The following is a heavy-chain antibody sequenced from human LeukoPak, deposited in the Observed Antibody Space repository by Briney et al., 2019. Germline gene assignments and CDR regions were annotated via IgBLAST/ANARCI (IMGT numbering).Heavy chain of an antibody. Sequence: SETLSLTCNVSGGSISSYYWSWIRQPPGKGLEWIGNIYYSGSTNYNPSLKSRVIISVDTSKNQLSLKLSSVTAADTAVYYCARGCSSTSCFNNWFDPWGQGTLVTDSS. CDR3: ARGCSSTSCFNNWFDP. V-gene: IGHV4-59*01. CDR2: IYYSGST. J-gene: IGHJ5*02. D-gene: IGHD2-2*01. CDR1: GGSISSYY.